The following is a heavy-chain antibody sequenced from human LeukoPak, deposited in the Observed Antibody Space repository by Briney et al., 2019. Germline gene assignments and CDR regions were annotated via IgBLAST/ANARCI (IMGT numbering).Heavy chain of an antibody. CDR3: TTLTFPDK. J-gene: IGHJ4*02. CDR2: IRRGGDFV. D-gene: IGHD1-14*01. CDR1: GFTFSKYS. V-gene: IGHV3-21*05. Sequence: PGGSLRLACAASGFTFSKYSMNWVRQAPGKRPEWLAYIRRGGDFVYYADSVQGRFTFSTDNAKTSLFLQMRSLRAEEPAVYYCTTLTFPDKWGQGTLVTVSS.